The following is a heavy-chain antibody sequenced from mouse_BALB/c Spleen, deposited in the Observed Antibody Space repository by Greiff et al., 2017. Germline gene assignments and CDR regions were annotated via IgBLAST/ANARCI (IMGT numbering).Heavy chain of an antibody. CDR2: IYPYNGGT. D-gene: IGHD1-2*01. J-gene: IGHJ1*01. V-gene: IGHV1S29*02. Sequence: VHVKQSGPELVKPGASVKISCKASGYTFTDYNMHWVKQSHGKSLEWIGYIYPYNGGTGYNQKFKSKATLTVDNSSSTAYMELRSLTSEDSAVYYCARHYYGYGGYFDVWGAGTTVTVSS. CDR3: ARHYYGYGGYFDV. CDR1: GYTFTDYN.